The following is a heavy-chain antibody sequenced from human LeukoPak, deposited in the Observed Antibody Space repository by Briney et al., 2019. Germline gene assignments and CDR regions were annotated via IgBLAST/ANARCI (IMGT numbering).Heavy chain of an antibody. Sequence: ASVKVSCKASGYTFTSYGISWVRQAPGQGLEWMGWISAYNGNTNYAQKLQGRVTMTTDTSTSTAYMELRSLRSDDTAVYYCARGPHSSSYYNWFDPWGQGTLVTVSS. J-gene: IGHJ5*02. CDR1: GYTFTSYG. V-gene: IGHV1-18*01. CDR2: ISAYNGNT. D-gene: IGHD3-10*01. CDR3: ARGPHSSSYYNWFDP.